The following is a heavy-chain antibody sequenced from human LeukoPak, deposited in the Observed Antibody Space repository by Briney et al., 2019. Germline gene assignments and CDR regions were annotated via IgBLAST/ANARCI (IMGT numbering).Heavy chain of an antibody. D-gene: IGHD3-22*01. CDR3: AKDRDFYDTNSFSPDAFDI. J-gene: IGHJ3*02. Sequence: GGSLRLSCATSGFTFSSYAINWVRQAPGKGLEWVSTISASGSYIFYADSVRGRFTISRDNAKNSLHLQMDSLRAEDTAVYYCAKDRDFYDTNSFSPDAFDIWGQGTMVTVSP. CDR1: GFTFSSYA. CDR2: ISASGSYI. V-gene: IGHV3-21*01.